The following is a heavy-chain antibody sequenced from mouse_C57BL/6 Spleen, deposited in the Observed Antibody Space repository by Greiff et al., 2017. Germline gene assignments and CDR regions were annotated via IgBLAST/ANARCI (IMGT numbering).Heavy chain of an antibody. Sequence: VKLMESGAELARPGASVKLSCKASGYTFTSYGISWVKQRTGQGLEWIGEIYPRSGNTYYNEKFKGKATLTADKSSSTAYMELRSLTSEDSAVYFCDYYGSSYDYWGQGTTLTVSS. V-gene: IGHV1-81*01. CDR3: DYYGSSYDY. CDR1: GYTFTSYG. D-gene: IGHD1-1*01. J-gene: IGHJ2*01. CDR2: IYPRSGNT.